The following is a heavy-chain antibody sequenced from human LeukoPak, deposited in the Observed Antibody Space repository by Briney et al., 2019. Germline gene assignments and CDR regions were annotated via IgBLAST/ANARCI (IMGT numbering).Heavy chain of an antibody. CDR2: ISYDGSNK. CDR3: AKGLAYCGGDCYSNFQH. J-gene: IGHJ1*01. V-gene: IGHV3-30*18. D-gene: IGHD2-21*02. CDR1: GFTFSSNG. Sequence: PGGSLRLSCAASGFTFSSNGMHWVRQAPGKGLEWVAVISYDGSNKYYADSVKGRFTISRDNSKNTLYLQMNSLRAEDTAVYYCAKGLAYCGGDCYSNFQHWGQGTLVTVSS.